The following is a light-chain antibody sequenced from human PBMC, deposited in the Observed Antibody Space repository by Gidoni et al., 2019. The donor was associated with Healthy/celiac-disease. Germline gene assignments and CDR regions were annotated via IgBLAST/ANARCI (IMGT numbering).Light chain of an antibody. CDR3: QQSYSTPPT. CDR1: QSISSY. J-gene: IGKJ2*01. CDR2: AAS. V-gene: IGKV1-39*01. Sequence: DIQMTQSPSSLSASVGDIVTITCMASQSISSYLNWYQQKPWKAPNLLIYAASSLQSGVPSKFSVSGSGTDFTLTISSLQPEDFATYYCQQSYSTPPTFGQGTKLEIK.